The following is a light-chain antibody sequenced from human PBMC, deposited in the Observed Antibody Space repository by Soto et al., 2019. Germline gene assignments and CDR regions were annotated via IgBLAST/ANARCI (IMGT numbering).Light chain of an antibody. J-gene: IGKJ1*01. Sequence: EIVMTQSPATLSVSPGARTTLXXXASQSVSSNLAWYQQKPGQAPRLLIYGASTRATGIPARFSGNGSGTEFTLTISSLQSEDFAVYYCQQHSKWPRTFGQGTKGDNK. V-gene: IGKV3-15*01. CDR3: QQHSKWPRT. CDR1: QSVSSN. CDR2: GAS.